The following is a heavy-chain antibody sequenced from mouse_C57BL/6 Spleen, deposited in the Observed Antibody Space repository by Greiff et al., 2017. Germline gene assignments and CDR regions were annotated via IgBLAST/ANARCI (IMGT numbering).Heavy chain of an antibody. CDR1: GYTFTSYG. Sequence: VQLQESGAELARPGASVKLSCKASGYTFTSYGISWVKQRTGQGLEWIGEIYPRSGNTYYNEKFKGKATLTADKSSSTAYMELRSLTSEDSAVYFCARRRYDYDGYAMDYWGQGTSVTVSS. CDR3: ARRRYDYDGYAMDY. CDR2: IYPRSGNT. J-gene: IGHJ4*01. D-gene: IGHD2-4*01. V-gene: IGHV1-81*01.